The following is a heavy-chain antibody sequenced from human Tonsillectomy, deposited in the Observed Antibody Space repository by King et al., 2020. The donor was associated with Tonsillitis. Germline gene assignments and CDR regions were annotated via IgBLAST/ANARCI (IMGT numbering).Heavy chain of an antibody. Sequence: VQLVESGGGVVQPGRSLRLSCAASEFTFSSYAMHWVRQAPGKGLEWGAGISYDGSNKYYADSLKGRFTNSRANSKNTLYLQMNSLRAEDTAVYYCAREGLVQYYYYGMDVWGQGTTVTVSS. CDR1: EFTFSSYA. D-gene: IGHD6-19*01. CDR2: ISYDGSNK. CDR3: AREGLVQYYYYGMDV. V-gene: IGHV3-30-3*01. J-gene: IGHJ6*02.